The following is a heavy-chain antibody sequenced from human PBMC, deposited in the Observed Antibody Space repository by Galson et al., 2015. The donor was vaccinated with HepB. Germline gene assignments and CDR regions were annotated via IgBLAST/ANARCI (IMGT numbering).Heavy chain of an antibody. Sequence: SLRLSCAASGFTFSSYAMSWVRQAPGKGLEWVSGISGSGTRTYFADSVKGRFTISRDNYKNTLYVQMDSLTAEDTAVYYCAKDPHTSFGEPAFDYWGQGTLVTVSS. J-gene: IGHJ4*02. CDR1: GFTFSSYA. D-gene: IGHD3-10*01. CDR2: ISGSGTRT. V-gene: IGHV3-23*01. CDR3: AKDPHTSFGEPAFDY.